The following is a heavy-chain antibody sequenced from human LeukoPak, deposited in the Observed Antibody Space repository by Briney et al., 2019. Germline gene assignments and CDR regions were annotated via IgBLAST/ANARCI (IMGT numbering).Heavy chain of an antibody. CDR1: GGTFSSYA. Sequence: ASVKVSCKASGGTFSSYAISWVRQAPGQGLEWMGRIIPILGIANYAQKFQGRVTITADKSTSTAYMELSSLRSEDTAVYYCARKVGYYGSGSLSYYYYGMDVWGQGTTVTVSS. J-gene: IGHJ6*02. V-gene: IGHV1-69*04. CDR2: IIPILGIA. CDR3: ARKVGYYGSGSLSYYYYGMDV. D-gene: IGHD3-10*01.